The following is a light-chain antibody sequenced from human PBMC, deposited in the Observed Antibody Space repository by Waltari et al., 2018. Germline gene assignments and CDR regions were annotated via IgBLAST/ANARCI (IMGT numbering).Light chain of an antibody. J-gene: IGLJ2*01. Sequence: QSALTQPPSASGSPGQSVPISCTGTTIDVGGSNSVSWYQQHPGKAPKLLISEVNKRPSGVPGRLSGSKSGNTASLTVSGLQADDEADYYCSSYSGSNNLGVFGGGTKLTVL. CDR1: TIDVGGSNS. CDR3: SSYSGSNNLGV. V-gene: IGLV2-8*01. CDR2: EVN.